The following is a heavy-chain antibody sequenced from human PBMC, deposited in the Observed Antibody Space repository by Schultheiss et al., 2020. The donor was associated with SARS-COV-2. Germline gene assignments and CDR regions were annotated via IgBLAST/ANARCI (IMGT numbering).Heavy chain of an antibody. CDR2: IFHSGST. D-gene: IGHD3-22*01. V-gene: IGHV4-4*02. J-gene: IGHJ3*02. CDR1: GDSISSSNW. Sequence: GSLRLSCAVSGDSISSSNWWSWVRQPPGKGLEWIGEIFHSGSTNYNPSLKSRVTISVDNSKNQFSLKLSSVTAADTAVYYCARQFYYYDSSGRDAFDIWGQGTMVTVSS. CDR3: ARQFYYYDSSGRDAFDI.